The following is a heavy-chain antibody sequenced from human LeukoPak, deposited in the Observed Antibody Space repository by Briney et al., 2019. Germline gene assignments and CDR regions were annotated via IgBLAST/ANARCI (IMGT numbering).Heavy chain of an antibody. V-gene: IGHV1-69*13. CDR3: AREVTMVRRVTFDY. J-gene: IGHJ4*02. CDR2: ITPIFGTA. D-gene: IGHD3-10*01. CDR1: RGTFSSYA. Sequence: SVKVSCKASRGTFSSYAISWVRQAPGQGLEWMGGITPIFGTANYAQKFQGRVTITADESTSTAYMELSSLRSEDTAVYYCAREVTMVRRVTFDYWGQGTLVTVSS.